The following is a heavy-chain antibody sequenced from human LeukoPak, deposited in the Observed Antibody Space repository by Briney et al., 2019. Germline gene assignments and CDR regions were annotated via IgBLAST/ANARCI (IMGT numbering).Heavy chain of an antibody. D-gene: IGHD3-9*01. J-gene: IGHJ5*02. CDR1: GYTFTSYG. Sequence: ASVNVSCKASGYTFTSYGISWVRQAPGQGLERMGWISAYNGNTNYAQKLQGRVTMTTDTSTSTAYMELRSLRSDDTAVYYCARVVGEEYDILTGYYVDSNWFDPWGQGTLVTVSS. V-gene: IGHV1-18*01. CDR3: ARVVGEEYDILTGYYVDSNWFDP. CDR2: ISAYNGNT.